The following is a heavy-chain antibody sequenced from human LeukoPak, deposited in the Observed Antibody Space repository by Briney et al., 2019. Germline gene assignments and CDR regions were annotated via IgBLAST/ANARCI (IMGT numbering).Heavy chain of an antibody. CDR3: AKPYYYGSGTYYEYFDY. D-gene: IGHD3-10*01. CDR2: ISSSSSTI. V-gene: IGHV3-48*01. J-gene: IGHJ4*02. CDR1: GFTFSKYW. Sequence: GDSLRLSCAASGFTFSKYWMSWVRQAPGKGREWVSYISSSSSTIYYADSVKGRFTISRDNSKNTLDLQMNSLRAEDTAVYYCAKPYYYGSGTYYEYFDYWGQGSLVTVSS.